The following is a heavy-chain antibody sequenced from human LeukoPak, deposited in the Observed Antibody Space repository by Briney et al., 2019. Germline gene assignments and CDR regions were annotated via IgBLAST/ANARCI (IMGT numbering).Heavy chain of an antibody. D-gene: IGHD3-22*01. CDR1: GGTFSSYA. Sequence: SVKVSCKASGGTFSSYAISWVRQAPGQGLEWMGRIIPILGIANYAQKLQGRVTMTTDTSTSTAYMELRSLRSDDTAVYYCARDTGAYYYDSSGYYECWGQGTLVTVSS. V-gene: IGHV1-69*04. J-gene: IGHJ4*02. CDR2: IIPILGIA. CDR3: ARDTGAYYYDSSGYYEC.